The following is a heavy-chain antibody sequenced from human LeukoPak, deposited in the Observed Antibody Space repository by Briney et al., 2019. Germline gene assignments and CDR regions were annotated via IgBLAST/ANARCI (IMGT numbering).Heavy chain of an antibody. CDR1: GGTFSNYA. J-gene: IGHJ4*02. CDR3: ASSLVSSSAFDY. V-gene: IGHV1-69*06. CDR2: IIPIFGTA. Sequence: GASVKVSCKASGGTFSNYAISWVRQAPGQGLEWMGGIIPIFGTANYAQKFRGRVTITADKSTRTAYMELSSLRSEDTAVYYCASSLVSSSAFDYWGQGTLVTVSS. D-gene: IGHD6-6*01.